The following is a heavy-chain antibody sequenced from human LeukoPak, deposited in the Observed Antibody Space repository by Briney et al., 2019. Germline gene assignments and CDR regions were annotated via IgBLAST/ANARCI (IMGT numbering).Heavy chain of an antibody. V-gene: IGHV1-2*02. Sequence: ASVKVSCKASGCTFTGYYMHWVRQAPGQGLEWMGWINPNSGGTNYAQKFQGRVTMTRDTSISTAYMELSRLRSDDTAVYYCARDPGGTGTITGDDYWGQGTLVTVSS. J-gene: IGHJ4*02. CDR1: GCTFTGYY. CDR3: ARDPGGTGTITGDDY. D-gene: IGHD1-1*01. CDR2: INPNSGGT.